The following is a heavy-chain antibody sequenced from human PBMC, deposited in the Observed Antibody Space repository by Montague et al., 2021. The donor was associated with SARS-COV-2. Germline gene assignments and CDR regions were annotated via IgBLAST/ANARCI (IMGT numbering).Heavy chain of an antibody. J-gene: IGHJ3*02. CDR2: INQDGTS. CDR1: RGSFSNYY. CDR3: ARGRPVRMTMRQFRRTSSWALDM. D-gene: IGHD3-16*02. Sequence: SETLSLTCAVSRGSFSNYYWTWVRQAPGKGLVWIGEINQDGTSNYNPSLTSRVPLSIDTSKNQISLKVTSVTAGDTAVYYCARGRPVRMTMRQFRRTSSWALDMWGQGTPVIVSS. V-gene: IGHV4-34*01.